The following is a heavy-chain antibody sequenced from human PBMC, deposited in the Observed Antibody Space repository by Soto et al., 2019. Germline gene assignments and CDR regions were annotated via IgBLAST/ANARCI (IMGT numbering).Heavy chain of an antibody. CDR3: AALGGREDEY. CDR1: GFTVSTNY. J-gene: IGHJ4*02. D-gene: IGHD3-16*01. V-gene: IGHV3-53*01. CDR2: LYSGGST. Sequence: EVQLVESGGGLIQPGGSLRLSCAASGFTVSTNYMSWVRQAPAKGLEWVSILYSGGSTYYTDSVKGRFTISRDNSKNTLYLQMDSLRAGDTAVYYCAALGGREDEYRGQGTLVTVSS.